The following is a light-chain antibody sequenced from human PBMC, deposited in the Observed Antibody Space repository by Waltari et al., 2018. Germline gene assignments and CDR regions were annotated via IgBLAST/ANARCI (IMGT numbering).Light chain of an antibody. CDR2: QDT. J-gene: IGLJ2*01. CDR3: QAWDTRTAV. Sequence: SFDLTQPPSVSVSPGQTDSITCSGDKLGATYASWSQQRPGQAPVLVIYQDTKRPSGIPERFSGSNSGNTATLTISGTQAMDEADYYCQAWDTRTAVFGGGTKLTVL. V-gene: IGLV3-1*01. CDR1: KLGATY.